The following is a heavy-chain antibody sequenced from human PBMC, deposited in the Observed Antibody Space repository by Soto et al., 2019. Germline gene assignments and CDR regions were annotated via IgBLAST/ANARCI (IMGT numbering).Heavy chain of an antibody. CDR1: GGSLSGYY. J-gene: IGHJ1*01. V-gene: IGHV4-34*01. D-gene: IGHD6-13*01. CDR2: INHSGST. Sequence: SETLSLTCAVYGGSLSGYYWIWIRQPPGKGLEWIGEINHSGSTNYNPSLKSRVTISVDTSKNQFSLKLSSVTAADTAVYYCTTRSWYELVAEYFQHWGQGTLVTVSS. CDR3: TTRSWYELVAEYFQH.